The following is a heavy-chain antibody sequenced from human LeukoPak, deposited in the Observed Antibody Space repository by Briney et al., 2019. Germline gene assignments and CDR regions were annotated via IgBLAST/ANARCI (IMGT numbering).Heavy chain of an antibody. D-gene: IGHD6-19*01. Sequence: SETLSLTCAVSGGSISSGGYSWSWIRQPPGKGLEWIGYIYHSGSTYYNPSLKSRVTISVDTSKNQFSLKLSSVTAADTAVYYCARKLDLSIAVAGKLYYFDYWGQGTLVTVSS. V-gene: IGHV4-30-2*01. J-gene: IGHJ4*02. CDR3: ARKLDLSIAVAGKLYYFDY. CDR1: GGSISSGGYS. CDR2: IYHSGST.